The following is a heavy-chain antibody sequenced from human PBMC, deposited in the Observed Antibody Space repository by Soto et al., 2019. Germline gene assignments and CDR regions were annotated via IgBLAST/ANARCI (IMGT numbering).Heavy chain of an antibody. V-gene: IGHV3-66*01. Sequence: EVQLVESGGGLVQPGGSLRLSCAASGFTVSNNYMSWVRQSPGKGLEWVSLIYSGGNTKYADSVKGRFTISRDSSTNTLFLPMNSLRAEDTAMFYCAACLPTVQPPFQNWGQGTLVIVSS. CDR2: IYSGGNT. CDR3: AACLPTVQPPFQN. D-gene: IGHD4-17*01. CDR1: GFTVSNNY. J-gene: IGHJ1*01.